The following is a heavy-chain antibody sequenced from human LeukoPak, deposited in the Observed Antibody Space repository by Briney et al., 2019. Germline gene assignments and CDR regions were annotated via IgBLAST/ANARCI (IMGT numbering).Heavy chain of an antibody. CDR1: GFTLSSYA. V-gene: IGHV3-23*01. Sequence: PGGSLRLSCAASGFTLSSYAMSWVRQAPGKGLEWVSAISVSGNTYHADSVKGRFTISRDSSKNTLYLQMNRLRAEDAAVYYCAKAPVTTCSGAYCYPFDYWGQGTRVTVSS. D-gene: IGHD2-21*01. CDR2: ISVSGNT. CDR3: AKAPVTTCSGAYCYPFDY. J-gene: IGHJ4*02.